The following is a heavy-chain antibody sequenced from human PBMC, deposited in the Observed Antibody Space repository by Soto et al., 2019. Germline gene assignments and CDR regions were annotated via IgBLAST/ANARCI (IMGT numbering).Heavy chain of an antibody. D-gene: IGHD2-8*02. J-gene: IGHJ4*02. CDR2: INHSGST. V-gene: IGHV4-34*01. Sequence: SETLSLTCAVYGGSFSGYYWTWIRQPPGTGLEWTGEINHSGSTNYNPSLKSRVTISVDTSKNQFSLKLTSVTAADTAVYYCARDKITGLFDYWGQGTLVTVSS. CDR3: ARDKITGLFDY. CDR1: GGSFSGYY.